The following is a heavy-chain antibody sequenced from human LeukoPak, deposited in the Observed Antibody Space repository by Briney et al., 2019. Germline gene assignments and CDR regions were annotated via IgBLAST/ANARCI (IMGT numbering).Heavy chain of an antibody. CDR1: GFTFDDYA. J-gene: IGHJ4*02. V-gene: IGHV3-9*01. CDR3: AKAPQQLVRGYFDY. Sequence: GGSLRLSCAASGFTFDDYAMHWVRQAPGKGLEWVSGISWNSGSIGYADSVKGRFTISRDNAKNSLYLQMNSLRAEDTALYYCAKAPQQLVRGYFDYWGQGTLVTVSS. D-gene: IGHD6-13*01. CDR2: ISWNSGSI.